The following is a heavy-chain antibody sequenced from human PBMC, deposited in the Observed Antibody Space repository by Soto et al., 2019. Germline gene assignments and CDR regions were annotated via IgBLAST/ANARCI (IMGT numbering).Heavy chain of an antibody. CDR2: ISSSSSYI. CDR3: ARGDYGDYSFPFDY. J-gene: IGHJ4*02. D-gene: IGHD4-17*01. CDR1: GFTFSSYS. V-gene: IGHV3-21*01. Sequence: PGGSLRLSCAASGFTFSSYSMNWVRQAPGKGLEWVSSISSSSSYIYYADSVKGRFTISRDNAKNSLYLQMNSLRAEDTAVYYCARGDYGDYSFPFDYWGQGTLVTVSS.